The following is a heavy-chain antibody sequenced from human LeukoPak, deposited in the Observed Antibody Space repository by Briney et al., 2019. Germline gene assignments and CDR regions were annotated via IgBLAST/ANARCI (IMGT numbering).Heavy chain of an antibody. CDR3: ARDDYRGVTNLDP. CDR2: IYNSGNT. Sequence: PSETLSLTCTVSGGSITSDYWSWIRQPPGKGLEWMGYIYNSGNTKYHPPLKSRVTISVEPSKNHFSLPLTSVTAADPAVYYRARDDYRGVTNLDPWGQGTIVTVSS. D-gene: IGHD3-10*01. V-gene: IGHV4-59*12. CDR1: GGSITSDY. J-gene: IGHJ5*02.